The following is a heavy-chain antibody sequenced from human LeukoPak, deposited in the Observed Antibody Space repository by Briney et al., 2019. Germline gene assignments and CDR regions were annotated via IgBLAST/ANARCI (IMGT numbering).Heavy chain of an antibody. J-gene: IGHJ4*02. Sequence: PGGSLRLSCAASGFTVITNDMTWVRQAPGKGLEWVSAISGSGGSTYYADSVKGRFTISRDNSKNTLYLQMNSLRAEDTAVYYCAKGARITMIVVVNYDYWGQGTLVTVSS. CDR2: ISGSGGST. CDR1: GFTVITND. D-gene: IGHD3-22*01. CDR3: AKGARITMIVVVNYDY. V-gene: IGHV3-23*01.